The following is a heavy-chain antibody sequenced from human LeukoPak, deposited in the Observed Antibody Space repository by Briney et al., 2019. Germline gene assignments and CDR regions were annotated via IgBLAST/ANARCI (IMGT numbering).Heavy chain of an antibody. V-gene: IGHV3-23*01. CDR1: GFTFSSYA. CDR3: AKGSGSLLWFGELPTPWYFDL. CDR2: ISGSGGST. J-gene: IGHJ2*01. D-gene: IGHD3-10*01. Sequence: PGGSLRLSCAASGFTFSSYAMSWVRQAPGKGLEWVSAISGSGGSTYYADFVKGRFTISRDNSKNALYLQMNSLRAEDTAVYYCAKGSGSLLWFGELPTPWYFDLWGRGTLVTVSS.